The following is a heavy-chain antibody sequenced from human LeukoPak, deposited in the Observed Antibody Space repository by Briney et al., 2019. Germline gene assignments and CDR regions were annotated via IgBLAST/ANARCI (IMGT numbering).Heavy chain of an antibody. Sequence: GGSLRLSCAAPGFTFSSYHINWVRQAPGKGLEWVSYISISGSNIYYADSVKGRFTISRDNAKNSLYLQMNSLRAEDTAVYYCARDGTTVATNYYYGMDVWGQGTTVTVSS. J-gene: IGHJ6*02. CDR3: ARDGTTVATNYYYGMDV. V-gene: IGHV3-48*03. CDR1: GFTFSSYH. D-gene: IGHD4-17*01. CDR2: ISISGSNI.